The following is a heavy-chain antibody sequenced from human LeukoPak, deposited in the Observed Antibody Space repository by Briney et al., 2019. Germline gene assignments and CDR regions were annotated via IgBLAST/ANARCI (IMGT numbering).Heavy chain of an antibody. CDR1: GFTFGRYA. Sequence: PGGSLRLFCAASGFTFGRYAMHWVRQAPGRGLEWVAGISYGGTNKYYADSVKGRFTISRDNSKNTLYLQMNSLRTDDTAVYYCARESPACGEDCYFDYWGQGTLVTVSS. V-gene: IGHV3-30-3*01. CDR3: ARESPACGEDCYFDY. J-gene: IGHJ4*02. CDR2: ISYGGTNK. D-gene: IGHD2-21*02.